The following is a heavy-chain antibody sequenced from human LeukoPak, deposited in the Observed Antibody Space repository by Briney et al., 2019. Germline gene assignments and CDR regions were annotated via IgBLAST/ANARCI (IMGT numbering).Heavy chain of an antibody. CDR1: GFSFRDYW. J-gene: IGHJ4*02. D-gene: IGHD1-1*01. CDR3: VMSWIRQQRDS. CDR2: ITPDGSGK. V-gene: IGHV3-7*01. Sequence: GGSLRLSCVASGFSFRDYWMSWVRQAPGKGLEWVADITPDGSGKTYVDSVKGRFTISRDNAKQSLYLQMDTLTAGDTAVYYCVMSWIRQQRDSWGQGTLVTVSS.